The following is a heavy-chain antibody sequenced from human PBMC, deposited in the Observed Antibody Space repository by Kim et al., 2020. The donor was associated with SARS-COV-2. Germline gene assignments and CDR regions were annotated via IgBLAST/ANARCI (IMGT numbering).Heavy chain of an antibody. D-gene: IGHD1-26*01. J-gene: IGHJ4*02. CDR1: GFTFASYW. Sequence: GGSLRLSCAASGFTFASYWMGWVRQAPGKGLEWVANIKQDGSEKYYVDSVKGRFTFSRDNAKNSLYLQINSLRAEDTAVYYCAKIVGSPTSYWAFDCWGPGTLVTVSS. CDR2: IKQDGSEK. V-gene: IGHV3-7*01. CDR3: AKIVGSPTSYWAFDC.